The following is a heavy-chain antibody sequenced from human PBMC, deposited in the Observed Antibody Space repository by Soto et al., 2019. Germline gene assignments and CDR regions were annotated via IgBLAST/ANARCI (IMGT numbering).Heavy chain of an antibody. Sequence: SXKVSFKGSGYTXTSYYMNLVRQAPGQGLEWIGIINPGGGRTSYAQKFQGRFTMTRDTSTSTVYMELSSLRSEDTAVYYCARDRRQQLVIDYWGQGLLGPVSS. V-gene: IGHV1-46*01. J-gene: IGHJ4*02. D-gene: IGHD6-13*01. CDR1: GYTXTSYY. CDR3: ARDRRQQLVIDY. CDR2: INPGGGRT.